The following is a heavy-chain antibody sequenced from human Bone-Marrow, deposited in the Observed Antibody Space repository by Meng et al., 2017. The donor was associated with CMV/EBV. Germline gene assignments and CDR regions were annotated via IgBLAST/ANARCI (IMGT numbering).Heavy chain of an antibody. J-gene: IGHJ4*02. CDR2: INQDGSEK. V-gene: IGHV3-7*01. CDR1: GFTFDDYT. CDR3: ATPFYYDSTGPTPFDN. D-gene: IGHD3-22*01. Sequence: GGSLRLSCAASGFTFDDYTMHWVRQAPGKGLEWVANINQDGSEKKYVDSVKGRFTISRDNARDSLYLQMNSLRAEDTAVYYCATPFYYDSTGPTPFDNWGQGTLVTVSS.